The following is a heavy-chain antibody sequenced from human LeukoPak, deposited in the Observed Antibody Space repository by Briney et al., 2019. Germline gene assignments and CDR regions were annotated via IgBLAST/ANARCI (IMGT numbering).Heavy chain of an antibody. CDR1: GFTFSSYG. J-gene: IGHJ5*02. CDR3: ARARGLRFLDYWFDP. V-gene: IGHV3-33*01. CDR2: IWYDGSNK. Sequence: GGSLRLSCAASGFTFSSYGMHWVRQAPGKGLEWVAVIWYDGSNKYYADSVKGRFTISRDNSKNTLYLQMNSLRAEDAAVYYCARARGLRFLDYWFDPGGKEPLVTVS. D-gene: IGHD3-3*01.